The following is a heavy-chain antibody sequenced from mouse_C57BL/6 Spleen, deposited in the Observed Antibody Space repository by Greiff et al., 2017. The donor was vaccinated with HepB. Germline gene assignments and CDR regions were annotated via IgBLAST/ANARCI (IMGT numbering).Heavy chain of an antibody. CDR2: INPNNGGT. CDR3: ARDTTAWYFDV. D-gene: IGHD1-2*01. V-gene: IGHV1-22*01. CDR1: GYTFTDYN. Sequence: VQLKQSGPELVKPGASVKMSCKASGYTFTDYNMHWVKQSHGKSLEWIGYINPNNGGTSYNQKFKGKATLTVNKSSSTAYMELRSLTSEDSAVYYCARDTTAWYFDVWGTGTTVTVSS. J-gene: IGHJ1*03.